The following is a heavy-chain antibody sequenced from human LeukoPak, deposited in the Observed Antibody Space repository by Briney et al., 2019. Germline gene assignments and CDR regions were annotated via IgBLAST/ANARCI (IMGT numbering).Heavy chain of an antibody. CDR2: INPNSGGT. Sequence: ASVKVSCKASGYTFTSYYMHWVRQAPGQGLEWMGWINPNSGGTNYAQKFQGRVTMTRERYISTAYMELSRLRSDDTAVYYCAREWEVVPGDYWGQGTLVTVSS. D-gene: IGHD1-26*01. CDR1: GYTFTSYY. CDR3: AREWEVVPGDY. J-gene: IGHJ4*02. V-gene: IGHV1-2*02.